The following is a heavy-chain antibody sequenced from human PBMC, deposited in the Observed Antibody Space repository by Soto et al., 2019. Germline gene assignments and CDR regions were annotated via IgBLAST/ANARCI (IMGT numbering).Heavy chain of an antibody. J-gene: IGHJ4*02. CDR3: ARGSCSSASCYTGDY. CDR1: NSSISTYY. V-gene: IGHV4-59*01. D-gene: IGHD2-2*02. CDR2: IYFTGST. Sequence: LSLTCTVSNSSISTYYWSWIRQPPGKGLEWIGYIYFTGSTNYNPSLKSRVTISVDTSKNHFSLKLSSVTAGDTAVYYCARGSCSSASCYTGDYWGQGTLVTVSS.